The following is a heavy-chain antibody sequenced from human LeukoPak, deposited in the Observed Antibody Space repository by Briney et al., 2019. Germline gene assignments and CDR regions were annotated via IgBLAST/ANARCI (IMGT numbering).Heavy chain of an antibody. D-gene: IGHD2-2*01. Sequence: SETLSLTCDVSGGSISTYFWSWLRQPPGKGLEWIGYTYNSGSTNYNPSLKSRVTISVDTSKNQFSLKLSSVTAAGTAVYYCARGWYCSSTTCFYGMDVWGQGTTVTVSS. CDR1: GGSISTYF. CDR2: TYNSGST. CDR3: ARGWYCSSTTCFYGMDV. J-gene: IGHJ6*02. V-gene: IGHV4-59*12.